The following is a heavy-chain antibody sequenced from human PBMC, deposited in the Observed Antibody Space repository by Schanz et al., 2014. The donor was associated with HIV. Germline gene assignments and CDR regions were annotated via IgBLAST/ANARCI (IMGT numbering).Heavy chain of an antibody. D-gene: IGHD3-3*02. CDR2: IIPIFGTT. Sequence: QVRLVQSGAEVKKPGSSVKVSCKASGGTFSSFGISWVRQARGQGLEWMGGIIPIFGTTNYAQKFQGRVTITADESTSTAYMELSSLRSADTAVYFCARAAFSSEYYYGMDVWGQGTTVTVSS. CDR3: ARAAFSSEYYYGMDV. CDR1: GGTFSSFG. J-gene: IGHJ6*02. V-gene: IGHV1-69*01.